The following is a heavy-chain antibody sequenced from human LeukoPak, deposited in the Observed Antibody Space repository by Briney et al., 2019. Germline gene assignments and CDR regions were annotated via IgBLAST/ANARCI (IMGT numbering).Heavy chain of an antibody. CDR1: GFTVSINY. Sequence: GGSLRLSCAASGFTVSINYMSWVRQAPGKGLEWVSVIYSGGSTYYADSVKGRFTISRDNSKNTLYLQMNSLRAEDTAVYYCARAGPQYSSGWYFDYWGQGTLVTVSS. V-gene: IGHV3-53*01. CDR3: ARAGPQYSSGWYFDY. J-gene: IGHJ4*02. D-gene: IGHD6-19*01. CDR2: IYSGGST.